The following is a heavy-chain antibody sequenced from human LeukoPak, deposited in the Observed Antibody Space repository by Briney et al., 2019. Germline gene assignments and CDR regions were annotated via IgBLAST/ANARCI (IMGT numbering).Heavy chain of an antibody. V-gene: IGHV1-3*01. CDR1: GYTFTSYA. CDR2: INAGNGNT. Sequence: ASVKVSCKASGYTFTSYAMHWVRQAPGQRLEWMGWINAGNGNTKYSQKFQSRVTITRDTSASTAYMELSSLRSEDTAVYYCARDGRRIAVADYWGQGTLVTVSS. J-gene: IGHJ4*02. CDR3: ARDGRRIAVADY. D-gene: IGHD6-19*01.